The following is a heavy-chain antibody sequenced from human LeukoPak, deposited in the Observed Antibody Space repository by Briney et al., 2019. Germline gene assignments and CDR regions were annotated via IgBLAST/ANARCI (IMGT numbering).Heavy chain of an antibody. V-gene: IGHV4-34*01. D-gene: IGHD3-3*01. J-gene: IGHJ5*02. CDR1: GFTFSSYS. Sequence: LRLSCAASGFTFSSYSMNWVRQPPGKGLERIGEINHSGSTNYNPSLKSRVTISVDTSKNQFSLKLSSVTAADTAVYYCARVPYYDFWSGYYTGIGFDPWGQGTLVTVSS. CDR2: INHSGST. CDR3: ARVPYYDFWSGYYTGIGFDP.